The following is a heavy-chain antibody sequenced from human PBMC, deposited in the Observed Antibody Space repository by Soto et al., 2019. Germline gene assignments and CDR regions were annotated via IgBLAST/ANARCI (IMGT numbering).Heavy chain of an antibody. D-gene: IGHD3-22*01. CDR1: GGSISSSSYY. Sequence: PSETLSLTCTVSGGSISSSSYYWSWIRQHQGKGLEWIGYIYYSGSTYYNPSLKSRVTISVDTSKNQFSLKLSSVTAADTAVYYFALTYYYYSSGYGFDPWGQGTLVTVSS. CDR2: IYYSGST. V-gene: IGHV4-30-4*08. J-gene: IGHJ5*02. CDR3: ALTYYYYSSGYGFDP.